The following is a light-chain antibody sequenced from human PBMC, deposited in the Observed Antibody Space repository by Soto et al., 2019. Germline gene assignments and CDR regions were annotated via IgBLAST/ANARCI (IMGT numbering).Light chain of an antibody. CDR1: NSNIGRNT. CDR2: SNN. CDR3: AAWDESPNVPV. J-gene: IGLJ3*02. Sequence: QSVLTQPPSASGTPGQRVTISCSGSNSNIGRNTVNWYQQLPGAAPSLLIYSNNQRPSGVPDRFSGSKSGTSASLAIGGLQSEDEADYYCAAWDESPNVPVFGGGTKLTVL. V-gene: IGLV1-44*01.